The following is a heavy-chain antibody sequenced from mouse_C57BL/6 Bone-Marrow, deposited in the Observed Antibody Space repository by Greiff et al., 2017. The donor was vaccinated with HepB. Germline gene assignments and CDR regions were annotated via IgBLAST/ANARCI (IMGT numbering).Heavy chain of an antibody. V-gene: IGHV5-17*01. Sequence: VKLVESGGGLVKPGGSLKLSCAASGFTFSDYGMHWVRQAPEKGLEWVAYISSGSSTIYYADTVKGRFTISRDNAKNTLFLHMTSLRSEDTAMYYCARPSTPYYFDYWGQGTTLTVSS. CDR3: ARPSTPYYFDY. CDR2: ISSGSSTI. D-gene: IGHD4-1*02. CDR1: GFTFSDYG. J-gene: IGHJ2*01.